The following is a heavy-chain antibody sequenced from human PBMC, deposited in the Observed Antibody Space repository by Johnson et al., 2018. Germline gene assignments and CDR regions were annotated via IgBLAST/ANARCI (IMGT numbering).Heavy chain of an antibody. CDR2: IIPLTHKT. Sequence: QVQLVESGAEVKKPGSSVKVSCETGDTFNSYAISWVRQAPGQGLEWMGGIIPLTHKTNYAQKFQGRVRIPAVKASTTAYMELISLRFEDTAVYYCARVLYGVVKGLDVWGQGTTVTVSS. V-gene: IGHV1-69*06. J-gene: IGHJ6*02. CDR1: DTFNSYA. CDR3: ARVLYGVVKGLDV. D-gene: IGHD3-3*01.